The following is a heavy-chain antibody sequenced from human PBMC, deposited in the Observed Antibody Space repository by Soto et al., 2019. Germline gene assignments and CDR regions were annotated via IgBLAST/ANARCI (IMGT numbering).Heavy chain of an antibody. Sequence: SETLSLTCTVSGGTISSYYWSWIRQPPGKGLEWIGYIYYSGSTNYNPSLKSRVTISVDTSKNQFSLKLSSVTAADTAVYYCARAVDIVATIDYWGQGTLVTVSS. J-gene: IGHJ4*02. CDR1: GGTISSYY. CDR3: ARAVDIVATIDY. CDR2: IYYSGST. D-gene: IGHD5-12*01. V-gene: IGHV4-59*01.